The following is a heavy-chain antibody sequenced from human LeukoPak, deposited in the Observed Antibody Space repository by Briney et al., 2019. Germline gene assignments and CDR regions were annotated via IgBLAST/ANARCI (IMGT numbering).Heavy chain of an antibody. CDR2: INTNTGNP. CDR1: GYTFTSYA. Sequence: ASVKVSCKASGYTFTSYAMNWVRQTPGQGLEWMGWINTNTGNPTYAQGFTGRFVFSLDTSVSTAYLQISSLKAEDTAVYYCARDSGEDFYYYGMDVWGQGTTVTVSS. CDR3: ARDSGEDFYYYGMDV. V-gene: IGHV7-4-1*02. J-gene: IGHJ6*02. D-gene: IGHD3-10*01.